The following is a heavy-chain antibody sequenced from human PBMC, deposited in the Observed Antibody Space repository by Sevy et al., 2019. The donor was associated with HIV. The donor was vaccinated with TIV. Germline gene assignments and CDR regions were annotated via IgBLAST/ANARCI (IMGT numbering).Heavy chain of an antibody. Sequence: ASVKVSCKASGYTFSSNDIIWVRQAPGHGLEWMGWVSTQNGNTNYGQNFQGRVTMTTDTSTSTVYMDLRSLRSDDTAVYYCARRGRWTYFDLWSGSPGYWGQGTLVTVSS. J-gene: IGHJ4*02. D-gene: IGHD3-3*01. CDR1: GYTFSSND. CDR3: ARRGRWTYFDLWSGSPGY. V-gene: IGHV1-18*01. CDR2: VSTQNGNT.